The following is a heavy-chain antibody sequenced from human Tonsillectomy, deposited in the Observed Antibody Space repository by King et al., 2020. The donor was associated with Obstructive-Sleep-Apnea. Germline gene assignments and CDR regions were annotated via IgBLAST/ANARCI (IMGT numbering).Heavy chain of an antibody. J-gene: IGHJ5*02. Sequence: VQLQESGPGLVKPSGTLSLTCAVSGGSISSSNWWSWVRQPPGKGLEWIGEIYHSGSTNYNPSLKSRVTISVDKSKNQFALKLRSVTAADTAVYYCARDSSPIRGWFDPWGQGTLVTVSS. V-gene: IGHV4-4*02. CDR3: ARDSSPIRGWFDP. D-gene: IGHD2-2*01. CDR1: GGSISSSNW. CDR2: IYHSGST.